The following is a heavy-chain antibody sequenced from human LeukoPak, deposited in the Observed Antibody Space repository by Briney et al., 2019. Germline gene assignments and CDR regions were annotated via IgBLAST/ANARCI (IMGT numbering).Heavy chain of an antibody. Sequence: SSETLSLTCTVSGGSISSYYWSWIRQPPGKGLEWIGYIYYSGSTNYNPSLKSRVTISVDTSKNQFSLKLSSVTAADTAVYCCARVNDYSNYVIDYWGQGTLVTVSS. CDR1: GGSISSYY. J-gene: IGHJ4*02. V-gene: IGHV4-59*01. CDR3: ARVNDYSNYVIDY. D-gene: IGHD4-11*01. CDR2: IYYSGST.